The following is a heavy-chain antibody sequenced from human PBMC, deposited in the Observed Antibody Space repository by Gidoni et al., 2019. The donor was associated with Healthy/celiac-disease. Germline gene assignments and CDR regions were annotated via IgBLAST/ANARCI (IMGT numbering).Heavy chain of an antibody. CDR3: ARERSGYYNDAFDI. V-gene: IGHV4-31*03. J-gene: IGHJ3*02. CDR2: IYCSGST. Sequence: QVQLQESGPGLVKPSQTLSLTCTVSGGSISSGGYYWSWIRQHPGKGLEWIGYIYCSGSTYYNPSLKSRVTISVDTSKNQFSLKLSSVTAADTAVYYCARERSGYYNDAFDIWGQGTMVTVSS. CDR1: GGSISSGGYY. D-gene: IGHD3-22*01.